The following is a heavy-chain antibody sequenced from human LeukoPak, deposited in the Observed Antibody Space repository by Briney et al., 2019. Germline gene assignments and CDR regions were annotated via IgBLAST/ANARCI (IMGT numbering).Heavy chain of an antibody. D-gene: IGHD3-10*01. CDR3: ARIPRNYYGSGKAVDY. CDR1: GGSISSYF. V-gene: IGHV4-59*01. J-gene: IGHJ4*02. Sequence: SETLSLTCNISGGSISSYFWTWIRQPPGKGLEWIGYIYYTGSTNSNPSLKSRVTISLDSSKNQFSLKLSSVTAADTAVYYCARIPRNYYGSGKAVDYWGQGTLVTVSS. CDR2: IYYTGST.